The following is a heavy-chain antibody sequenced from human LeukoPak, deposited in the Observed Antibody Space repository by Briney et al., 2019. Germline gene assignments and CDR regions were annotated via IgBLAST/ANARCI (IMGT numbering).Heavy chain of an antibody. D-gene: IGHD3-22*01. V-gene: IGHV3-30*02. Sequence: GGSLRLSCAASGFTFSSYGMHWVRQAPGKGLEWVAFIRYDGSNKYYADSVKGRFTISRDNSKNTLYLQMNSLRAEDTAVYYCAKDHAYYYDSSGYYQDWFDPWGQGTLVTVSS. CDR3: AKDHAYYYDSSGYYQDWFDP. J-gene: IGHJ5*02. CDR1: GFTFSSYG. CDR2: IRYDGSNK.